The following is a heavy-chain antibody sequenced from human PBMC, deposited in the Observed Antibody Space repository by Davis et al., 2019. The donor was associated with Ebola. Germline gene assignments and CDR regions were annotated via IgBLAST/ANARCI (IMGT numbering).Heavy chain of an antibody. V-gene: IGHV3-11*04. CDR3: ARDPKEMAHNRRAFDI. J-gene: IGHJ3*02. CDR1: GFTFSDYY. CDR2: ISSSGSTI. Sequence: GESLKISCAASGFTFSDYYMSWIRQAPGKGLEWVSYISSSGSTIYYADSVKGRFTISRDNAKNSLYLQMNSLRAEDTAVYYCARDPKEMAHNRRAFDIWGQGTMVTVSS. D-gene: IGHD5-24*01.